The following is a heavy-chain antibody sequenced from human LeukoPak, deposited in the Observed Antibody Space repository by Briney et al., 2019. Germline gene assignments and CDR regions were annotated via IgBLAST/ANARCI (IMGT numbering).Heavy chain of an antibody. CDR2: IYTSGST. V-gene: IGHV4-61*02. J-gene: IGHJ4*02. CDR3: AREPYGDYSDY. Sequence: SETLSLTCTVSGGSISSGSYYWSWIRQPAGKGLLWIGRIYTSGSTNYNPSLKSRVTISVDTSKNQFSLKLSSVTAADTAVYYCAREPYGDYSDYWGQGTLVTVSS. D-gene: IGHD4-17*01. CDR1: GGSISSGSYY.